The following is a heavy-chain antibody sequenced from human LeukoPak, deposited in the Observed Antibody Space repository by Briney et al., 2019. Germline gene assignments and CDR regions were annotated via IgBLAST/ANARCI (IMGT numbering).Heavy chain of an antibody. CDR3: ARVGISSYSSSWFDY. J-gene: IGHJ5*01. V-gene: IGHV3-74*01. D-gene: IGHD6-13*01. Sequence: GGSLRLSCAASGFTFSSYWMHWVRQAPGKGLVWVSRINSDGGTTSYADSVKGRFSVSRDNAKNTLYLQMNSLRAEDTAVYYCARVGISSYSSSWFDYWGQGTLVTVSS. CDR1: GFTFSSYW. CDR2: INSDGGTT.